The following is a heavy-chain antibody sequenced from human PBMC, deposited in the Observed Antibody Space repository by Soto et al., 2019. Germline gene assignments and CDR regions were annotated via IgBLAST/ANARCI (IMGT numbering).Heavy chain of an antibody. Sequence: PSETLSLTCTVSGGSISSGGYYWSWIRQHPGKGLEWIGYIYYIGSTYYNQSLKSRVTISVDTSKNQFSLKLSSVTAADTAGYYCARSPGYSSSWSFWFDPWGQGTLVTVSS. J-gene: IGHJ5*02. D-gene: IGHD6-13*01. V-gene: IGHV4-31*03. CDR2: IYYIGST. CDR1: GGSISSGGYY. CDR3: ARSPGYSSSWSFWFDP.